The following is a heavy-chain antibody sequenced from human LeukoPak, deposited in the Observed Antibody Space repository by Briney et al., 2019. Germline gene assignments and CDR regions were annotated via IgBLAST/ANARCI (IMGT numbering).Heavy chain of an antibody. CDR3: ARDRCSSTSCYNTPNWFDP. CDR2: IGKDGSEK. Sequence: GGSLRLSCAASGFTFSSYWMTWVRQAPGKGLEWVANIGKDGSEKYYVDSVKGRFTISRDNAKNSVYLQMNSLRSEDTAFYHCARDRCSSTSCYNTPNWFDPWGQGTLVTVSS. J-gene: IGHJ5*02. CDR1: GFTFSSYW. D-gene: IGHD2-2*02. V-gene: IGHV3-7*03.